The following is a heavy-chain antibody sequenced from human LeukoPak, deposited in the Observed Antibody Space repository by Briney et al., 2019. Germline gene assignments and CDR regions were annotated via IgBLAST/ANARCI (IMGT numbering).Heavy chain of an antibody. D-gene: IGHD5-12*01. CDR3: ARDGYSGGYYDY. CDR1: GFTFRSYW. Sequence: GGSLRLSCAASGFTFRSYWMSWVRQAPGKGLEWVANIKQDGSEKYYVDSVKGRFTISRDNAKNSLYLQMSSLRAEDTAVYYCARDGYSGGYYDYWGQGTLVAVSS. CDR2: IKQDGSEK. J-gene: IGHJ4*02. V-gene: IGHV3-7*04.